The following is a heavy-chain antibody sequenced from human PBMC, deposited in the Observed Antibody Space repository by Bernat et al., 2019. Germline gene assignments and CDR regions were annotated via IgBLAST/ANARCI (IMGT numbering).Heavy chain of an antibody. CDR3: ARGDWPKGHDY. J-gene: IGHJ4*02. CDR1: GDSVSSNSVT. Sequence: QVQLQQSGPGLVKPAQTLSLNCAISGDSVSSNSVTWNWIRQSPSRGLEWRGRTYYRYKWYNEYAVSVKSRITINPDTSKNQFSLQLTFVTPDDTAVYYCARGDWPKGHDYWGQGTLVTVSS. CDR2: TYYRYKWYN. V-gene: IGHV6-1*01. D-gene: IGHD2-21*01.